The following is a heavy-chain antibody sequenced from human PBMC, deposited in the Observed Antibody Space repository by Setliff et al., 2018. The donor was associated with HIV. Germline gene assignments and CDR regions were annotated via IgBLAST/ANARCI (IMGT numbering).Heavy chain of an antibody. CDR1: GGSFSGYY. CDR3: ARGRQDSYYDSTSYYWGDAFDI. Sequence: PSETLSLTCAVYGGSFSGYYWSWIRQPPGKGLEWIGEINHSGSTNYNPSLKSRVTISVDTSQNRFSLRLTSVTAADTGVYFCARGRQDSYYDSTSYYWGDAFDIWGQGTRVTVSS. CDR2: INHSGST. V-gene: IGHV4-34*01. J-gene: IGHJ3*02. D-gene: IGHD3-22*01.